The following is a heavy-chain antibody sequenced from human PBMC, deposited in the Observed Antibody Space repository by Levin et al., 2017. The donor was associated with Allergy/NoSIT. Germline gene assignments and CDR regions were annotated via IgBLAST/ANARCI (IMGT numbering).Heavy chain of an antibody. V-gene: IGHV1-69*13. D-gene: IGHD3-22*01. CDR1: GGTFSSYA. Sequence: ASVNVSCKASGGTFSSYAISWVRQAPGQGLEWMGGIIPIFGTANYAQKFQGRVTITADESTSTAYMELSSLRSEDTAVYYCARYYYDSSGYYYYFDYWGQGTLVTVSS. CDR3: ARYYYDSSGYYYYFDY. CDR2: IIPIFGTA. J-gene: IGHJ4*02.